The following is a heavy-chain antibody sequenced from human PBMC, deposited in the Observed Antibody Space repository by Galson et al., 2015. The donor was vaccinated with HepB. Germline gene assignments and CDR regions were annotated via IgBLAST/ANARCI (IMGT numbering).Heavy chain of an antibody. V-gene: IGHV3-30*18. CDR3: AKDRRGSGSLDY. J-gene: IGHJ4*02. Sequence: SLRLSCAASGFTFSSYGMHWVRQAPGKGLEWVAVISYDGSNKYYADSVKGRFTISRDNSKNTLYLQMNSLRAEDTAVYYCAKDRRGSGSLDYWGQGTLVTVSS. D-gene: IGHD3-10*01. CDR2: ISYDGSNK. CDR1: GFTFSSYG.